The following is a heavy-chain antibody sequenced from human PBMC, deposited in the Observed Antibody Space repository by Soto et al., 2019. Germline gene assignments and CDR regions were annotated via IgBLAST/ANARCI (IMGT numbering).Heavy chain of an antibody. J-gene: IGHJ4*02. CDR1: GFTFSSYA. Sequence: QVQLVESGGGVVQPGRSLRLSCAASGFTFSSYAMHWVRQAPGKGLEWVAVISYDGSNKYYADSVKGRFTISRDNYKNTLYLKMNSGRAEDAAVYYCGRDLEKADSSSPLHFDYWGRGTLVTVSS. V-gene: IGHV3-30-3*01. CDR3: GRDLEKADSSSPLHFDY. D-gene: IGHD6-6*01. CDR2: ISYDGSNK.